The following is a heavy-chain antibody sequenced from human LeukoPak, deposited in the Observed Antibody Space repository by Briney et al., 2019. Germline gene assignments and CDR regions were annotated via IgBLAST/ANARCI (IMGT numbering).Heavy chain of an antibody. D-gene: IGHD1-26*01. CDR3: ARGGRWELPRPYAFDI. CDR2: INPNRGGT. V-gene: IGHV1-2*02. J-gene: IGHJ3*02. CDR1: GYTFTAYY. Sequence: ASVKVSCTASGYTFTAYYMHWVRQAPGQGLEWMGWINPNRGGTNFAQKFQGRVTMTRDTSINTAYMELTRLTSDDTAVYYCARGGRWELPRPYAFDIWGQGTMVTVSS.